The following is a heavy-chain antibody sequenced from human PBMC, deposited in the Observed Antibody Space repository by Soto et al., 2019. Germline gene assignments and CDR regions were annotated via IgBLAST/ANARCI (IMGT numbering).Heavy chain of an antibody. CDR3: ARTPRDTAIPSFYYYYYGMDV. CDR2: IIPIFGTA. V-gene: IGHV1-69*13. J-gene: IGHJ6*02. Sequence: SVKVSCKASGYTFTGYYMHWVRQAPGQGLEWMGGIIPIFGTANYAQKFQGRVTITADESTSTAYMELSSLRSEDTAVYYCARTPRDTAIPSFYYYYYGMDVWGQGTTVTVSS. CDR1: GYTFTGYY. D-gene: IGHD5-18*01.